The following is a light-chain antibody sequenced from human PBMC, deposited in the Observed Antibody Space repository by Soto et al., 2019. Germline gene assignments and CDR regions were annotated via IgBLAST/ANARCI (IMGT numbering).Light chain of an antibody. V-gene: IGLV2-14*03. CDR3: SSYARSSTVV. Sequence: QSALTQPASVSGSPGQSITISCTGTSSEVGRDNYVSWYQQHPGKDPKLMISDVNIRPSGFSKRFSGSKSGNTASLTISGLQSEYEAVYYCSSYARSSTVVFGGGTKLTVL. J-gene: IGLJ2*01. CDR1: SSEVGRDNY. CDR2: DVN.